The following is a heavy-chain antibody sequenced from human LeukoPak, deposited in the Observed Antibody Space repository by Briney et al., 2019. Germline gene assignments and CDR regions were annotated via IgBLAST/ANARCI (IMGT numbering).Heavy chain of an antibody. CDR2: IKPDGSEK. CDR3: ARDTVGVTDY. V-gene: IGHV3-7*01. D-gene: IGHD1-26*01. Sequence: GGSLRLSCAASGFTFSSSWMSWVRQAPGKGLEWVTNIKPDGSEKYYVDSVKGRFTISRDNAKNSLYLQMNSLRAEDTDLYYCARDTVGVTDYWGQGTLVTVSS. J-gene: IGHJ4*02. CDR1: GFTFSSSW.